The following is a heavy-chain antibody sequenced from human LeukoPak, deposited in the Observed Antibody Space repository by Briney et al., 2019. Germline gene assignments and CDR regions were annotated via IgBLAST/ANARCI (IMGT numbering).Heavy chain of an antibody. CDR3: AKDVYSSGWLNYGMDV. J-gene: IGHJ6*02. D-gene: IGHD6-19*01. Sequence: PGGSLRLSCAASGFTFSSYGMHWVRQAPGKGLEWVAVISYDGSNKYYADSVKGRFTISRDNSKNTLYLQMNSLRAEDTAVYYCAKDVYSSGWLNYGMDVWGQGTTVTVSS. V-gene: IGHV3-30*18. CDR1: GFTFSSYG. CDR2: ISYDGSNK.